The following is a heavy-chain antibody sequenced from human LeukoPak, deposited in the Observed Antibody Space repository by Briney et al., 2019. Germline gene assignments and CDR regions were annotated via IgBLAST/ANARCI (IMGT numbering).Heavy chain of an antibody. J-gene: IGHJ5*02. Sequence: PSETLSLTCAVYGGYFSGYYWSWIRQPPGKGLEWIGEINHSGSTNYNPSLKSRVTISVDTSKNQFSLKLSSVTAADTAVYYCARGGSIVGATVPHNWFDPWGQGTLVTVSS. D-gene: IGHD1-26*01. CDR1: GGYFSGYY. CDR2: INHSGST. V-gene: IGHV4-34*01. CDR3: ARGGSIVGATVPHNWFDP.